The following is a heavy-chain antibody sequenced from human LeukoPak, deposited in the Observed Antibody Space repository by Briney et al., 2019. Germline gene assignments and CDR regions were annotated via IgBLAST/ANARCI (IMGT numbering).Heavy chain of an antibody. J-gene: IGHJ4*02. D-gene: IGHD3-22*01. CDR3: APRPYYYDSSGYPR. V-gene: IGHV3-23*01. CDR2: ISGSGGST. CDR1: GFTFSSYA. Sequence: QSGGSLRLSCAASGFTFSSYAMSWVRQAPGKGLEWVSAISGSGGSTYYADSVKGRFTISRDNSKNTLYLQMNSLRAEDTAVYYCAPRPYYYDSSGYPRWGQGTLVTVSS.